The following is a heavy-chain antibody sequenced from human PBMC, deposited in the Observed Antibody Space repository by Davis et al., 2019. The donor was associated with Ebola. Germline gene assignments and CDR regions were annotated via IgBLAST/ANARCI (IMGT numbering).Heavy chain of an antibody. CDR1: GFTFSTFT. CDR2: IIGSDSAT. J-gene: IGHJ4*02. Sequence: GESLKISCAASGFTFSTFTMSWVRQGPGKGLEWVSSIIGSDSATIYADSVKGRFTISRDNSKNTLYLQMNSLRAEDTAVYYCAKEGGTVTPDYWGQGTLVTVSS. D-gene: IGHD4-11*01. V-gene: IGHV3-23*01. CDR3: AKEGGTVTPDY.